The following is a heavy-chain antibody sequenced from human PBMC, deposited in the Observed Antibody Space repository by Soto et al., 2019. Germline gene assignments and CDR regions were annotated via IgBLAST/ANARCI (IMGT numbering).Heavy chain of an antibody. Sequence: SETLSLTCTVSGGSISSGGYYWSWIRQHPGKGLEWIGYIYYSGSTYYNPSLKSRVTISVDTSKNQFSLKLSSVTAADTAVYYCARDGGAAAGTGYWGQGTLVTAPQ. CDR3: ARDGGAAAGTGY. CDR1: GGSISSGGYY. CDR2: IYYSGST. V-gene: IGHV4-31*03. D-gene: IGHD6-13*01. J-gene: IGHJ4*02.